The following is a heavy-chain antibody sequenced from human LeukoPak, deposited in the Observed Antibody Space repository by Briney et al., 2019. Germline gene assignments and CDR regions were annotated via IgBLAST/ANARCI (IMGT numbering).Heavy chain of an antibody. D-gene: IGHD1-26*01. Sequence: GRSLRLSCAASGFIFRTYGMHWVRQAPGKGLEWVSYISSSGSTIYYADSVKGRFTISRENAKNSLYLQMNSLRAEDTAVYYCARDDAMGATIDYWGQGTLVTVSS. CDR2: ISSSGSTI. J-gene: IGHJ4*02. V-gene: IGHV3-48*04. CDR3: ARDDAMGATIDY. CDR1: GFIFRTYG.